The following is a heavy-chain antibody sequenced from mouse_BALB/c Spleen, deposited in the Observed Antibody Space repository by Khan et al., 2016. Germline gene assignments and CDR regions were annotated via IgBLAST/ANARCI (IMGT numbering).Heavy chain of an antibody. CDR1: GYTFTSYW. Sequence: QVQLQQPGAELVRPGASVKLSCKASGYTFTSYWINWVKQRPGQGLEWIGNIYPSDIYTNYNQKFKDKATLTVDKSSSTAYMQLSSPTTAESANYYCTRGESTMIRGFAYWGQGTRVTVAA. CDR2: IYPSDIYT. D-gene: IGHD2-4*01. V-gene: IGHV1-69*02. J-gene: IGHJ3*01. CDR3: TRGESTMIRGFAY.